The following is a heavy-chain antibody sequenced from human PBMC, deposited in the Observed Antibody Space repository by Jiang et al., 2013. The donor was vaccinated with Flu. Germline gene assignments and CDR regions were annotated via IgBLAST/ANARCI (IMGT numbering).Heavy chain of an antibody. CDR2: ISSSSSTI. CDR1: GFTFSSYS. V-gene: IGHV3-48*02. D-gene: IGHD3-22*01. Sequence: VQLVESGGGLVQPGGSLRLSCAASGFTFSSYSMNWVRQAPGKGLEWVSYISSSSSTIYYADSVKGRFTISRDNAKNSLYLQMNSLRDEDTAVYYCVRDDSSAALYYYYGMDVWGQGTTVTVSS. J-gene: IGHJ6*02. CDR3: VRDDSSAALYYYYGMDV.